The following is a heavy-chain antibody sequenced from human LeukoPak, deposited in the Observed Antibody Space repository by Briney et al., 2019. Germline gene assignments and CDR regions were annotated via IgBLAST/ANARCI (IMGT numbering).Heavy chain of an antibody. CDR2: INHSGST. CDR3: ARGGGYNWFDP. V-gene: IGHV4-34*01. Sequence: SETLSLTCAVYGGSFSGYYWSWIRRPPGKGLEWIGEINHSGSTNYNPSLKSRVTISVDTSKNQFSLKLRSVTAADTAVYYCARGGGYNWFDPWGQGTLVTVSS. J-gene: IGHJ5*02. CDR1: GGSFSGYY.